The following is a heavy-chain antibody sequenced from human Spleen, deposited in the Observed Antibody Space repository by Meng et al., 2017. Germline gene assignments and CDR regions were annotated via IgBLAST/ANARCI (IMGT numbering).Heavy chain of an antibody. V-gene: IGHV3-11*04. Sequence: QVQLVESGGTLVKPGGSLRLSCAASGFTFSDYYMSWIRQAPGKGLEWVSYISSSGRTIDHSDSVKGRFTISRDNAENTLYLQMNSLRAEDTAVYYCARADSSGHYWGRGTLVTASS. CDR3: ARADSSGHY. CDR1: GFTFSDYY. J-gene: IGHJ4*02. D-gene: IGHD3-22*01. CDR2: ISSSGRTI.